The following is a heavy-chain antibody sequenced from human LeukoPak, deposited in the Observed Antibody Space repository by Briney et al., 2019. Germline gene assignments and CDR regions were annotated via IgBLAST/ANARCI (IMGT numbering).Heavy chain of an antibody. V-gene: IGHV1-18*01. D-gene: IGHD2-2*01. Sequence: ASVKVSCKASGYTFTSYGISWVRQAPGQGLEWMGWISAYNGNTNYAQKLQGRVTMTTDTSTSTAYMELRSLRSDDTAVYYCARDSIVVVPAALYYMXXWXKGXTVT. CDR3: ARDSIVVVPAALYYMXX. CDR1: GYTFTSYG. J-gene: IGHJ6*03. CDR2: ISAYNGNT.